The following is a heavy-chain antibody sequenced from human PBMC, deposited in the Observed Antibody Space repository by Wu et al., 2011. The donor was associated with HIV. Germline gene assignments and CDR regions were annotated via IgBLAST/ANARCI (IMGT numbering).Heavy chain of an antibody. CDR3: ARVRRDAYGPDY. Sequence: QVQLVQSGAEVKKPGASVKVSCKASGYTFTRYYMYWVRQAPGQGLEWMGIINPSGGSTSYAQKLQGRVTMTRDTSTSTVYMELSSLRSEDTAVYYCARVRRDAYGPDYWGQGTLVTVSS. CDR1: GYTFTRYY. CDR2: INPSGGST. V-gene: IGHV1-46*01. J-gene: IGHJ4*02. D-gene: IGHD3-16*01.